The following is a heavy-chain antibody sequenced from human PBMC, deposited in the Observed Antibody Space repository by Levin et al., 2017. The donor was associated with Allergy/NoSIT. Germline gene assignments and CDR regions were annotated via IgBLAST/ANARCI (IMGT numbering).Heavy chain of an antibody. V-gene: IGHV5-51*01. CDR2: IYPGDSDT. D-gene: IGHD6-19*01. J-gene: IGHJ1*01. CDR3: ARQGGRYSSGWFD. Sequence: GESLKISCKGSGYSFTSYWIGWVRQMPGKGLEWMGIIYPGDSDTKYSPSFQGQVTISADKSISTAYMQWSSLKASDTAMYYCARQGGRYSSGWFDWGQGTLVTVSS. CDR1: GYSFTSYW.